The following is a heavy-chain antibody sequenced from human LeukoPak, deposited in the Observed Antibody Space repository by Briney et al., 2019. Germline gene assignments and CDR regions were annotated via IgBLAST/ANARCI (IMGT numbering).Heavy chain of an antibody. CDR1: GYTFTTHF. V-gene: IGHV1-46*01. Sequence: ASVKVSCKASGYTFTTHFIHWVRQAPGQGLQWMGMINPSGGSAIYAQKFQGRVTMTSDTSTSTVYMALRSLRSEDTALYFCARERGELHRELDSWGQGTLVTVSS. D-gene: IGHD1-26*01. CDR3: ARERGELHRELDS. J-gene: IGHJ4*02. CDR2: INPSGGSA.